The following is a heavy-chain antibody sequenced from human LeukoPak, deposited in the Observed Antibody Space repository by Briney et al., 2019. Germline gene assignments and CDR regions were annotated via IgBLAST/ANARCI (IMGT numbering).Heavy chain of an antibody. D-gene: IGHD3-10*01. Sequence: SETLSLTCTVSSGSIGSDALYWGWIRQSPGKGLEWIGSVHYTRSYSGTTYYNPSLESRVTVSTDRSKTLCSLKLTSVTAADTAVYYCVAEDYGTGSYYKSAFWGKGGLVTVSS. CDR3: VAEDYGTGSYYKSAF. V-gene: IGHV4-39*01. CDR2: VHYTRSYSGTT. J-gene: IGHJ4*02. CDR1: SGSIGSDALY.